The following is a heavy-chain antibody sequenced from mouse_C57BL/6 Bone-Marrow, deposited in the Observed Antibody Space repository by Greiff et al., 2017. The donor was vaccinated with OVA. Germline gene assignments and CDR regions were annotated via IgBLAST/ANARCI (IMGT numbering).Heavy chain of an antibody. J-gene: IGHJ2*01. CDR3: ARHPHITTGKYYFDY. CDR2: ISSGGSYT. CDR1: GFTFSSYG. D-gene: IGHD1-1*01. Sequence: DVKLVESGGDLVKPGGSLKLSCAASGFTFSSYGMSWVRQTPDKRLEWVATISSGGSYTYYPDSVKGRFTISRDNAKNTLYLQMSSLKSEDTAMYSCARHPHITTGKYYFDYWGQGTTLTVSS. V-gene: IGHV5-6*02.